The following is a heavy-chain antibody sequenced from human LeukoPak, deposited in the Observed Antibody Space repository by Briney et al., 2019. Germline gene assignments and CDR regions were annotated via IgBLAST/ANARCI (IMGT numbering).Heavy chain of an antibody. Sequence: PGGSLRLSCAASGFTFSTYAMSWVRQAPGKGLEWVSAISGSTGRTYYADSVKGRFTISRDNSKNTLYLQMSNLRAEDTAVYYCAPRVVGSAPFDYWGQGTLVTVSS. CDR2: ISGSTGRT. D-gene: IGHD2-15*01. CDR3: APRVVGSAPFDY. CDR1: GFTFSTYA. J-gene: IGHJ4*02. V-gene: IGHV3-23*01.